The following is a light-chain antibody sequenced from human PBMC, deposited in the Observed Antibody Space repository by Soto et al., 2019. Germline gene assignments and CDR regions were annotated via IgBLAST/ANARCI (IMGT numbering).Light chain of an antibody. Sequence: QSELTQPPSVSGAPGQRVTISCTGSYSNIGAGYEVHWYQQVPGTAPKLLVSGHNNRPSGVADRFFGSKSGSSASLTIIGLQAEDEADYYCQSFDNSVSGSGVFGGGTKLTVL. J-gene: IGLJ3*02. CDR3: QSFDNSVSGSGV. CDR1: YSNIGAGYE. V-gene: IGLV1-40*01. CDR2: GHN.